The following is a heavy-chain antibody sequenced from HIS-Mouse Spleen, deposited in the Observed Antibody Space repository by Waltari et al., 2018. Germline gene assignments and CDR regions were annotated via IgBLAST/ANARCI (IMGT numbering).Heavy chain of an antibody. J-gene: IGHJ2*01. CDR2: IYYSGST. D-gene: IGHD6-13*01. CDR3: ARENSSSWYTRYFDL. Sequence: QVQLQESGPGLVKPSETLSLTCTVSGGSISSYYWSWIRQPPGKGLEWIGYIYYSGSTNYNPSLKSRVTISVDTSKNQFSLKLSSVTAADTAVYYCARENSSSWYTRYFDLWGRGTLVTVSS. V-gene: IGHV4-59*01. CDR1: GGSISSYY.